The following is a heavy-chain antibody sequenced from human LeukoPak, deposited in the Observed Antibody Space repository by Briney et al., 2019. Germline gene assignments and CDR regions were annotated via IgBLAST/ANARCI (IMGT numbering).Heavy chain of an antibody. Sequence: PSETLSLTCTVSGASIRTSSYYWGWIRQPPGKGLEWIGTIYHSGSSYNNPSLKSRVTISVDTSKNQFSLNLSSVTAADTAVYYCARDRADSDTVFDYWGQGTLVTVSS. CDR1: GASIRTSSYY. D-gene: IGHD2-8*02. CDR2: IYHSGSS. CDR3: ARDRADSDTVFDY. J-gene: IGHJ4*02. V-gene: IGHV4-39*02.